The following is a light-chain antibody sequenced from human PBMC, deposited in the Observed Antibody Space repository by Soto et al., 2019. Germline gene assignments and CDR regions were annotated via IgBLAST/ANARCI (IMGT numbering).Light chain of an antibody. CDR1: QSASIN. V-gene: IGKV3-15*01. CDR3: QQYNDWPPAT. J-gene: IGKJ2*01. Sequence: ETVMTQSPATLSVSPGERATLSCRASQSASINLAWYQQKPGQAPRLLIYDASTRATGIPDRFSGSGSGTEFTLTISSLQSEDFAVYYCQQYNDWPPATFGQGTKLEIK. CDR2: DAS.